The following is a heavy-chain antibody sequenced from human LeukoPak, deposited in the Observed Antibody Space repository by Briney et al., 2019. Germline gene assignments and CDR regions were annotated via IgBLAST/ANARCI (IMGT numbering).Heavy chain of an antibody. D-gene: IGHD3-10*01. J-gene: IGHJ4*02. CDR2: INHSGST. Sequence: SETLSLTCAVYGGSFSGYYWSWIRQPPGKGLEWIGVINHSGSTNYNPSLKSRVTISVDTSKNQFSLKLSSVTAADTAVYYCARVQRYYGSGSYYFDYWGQGTLVTVSS. V-gene: IGHV4-34*01. CDR3: ARVQRYYGSGSYYFDY. CDR1: GGSFSGYY.